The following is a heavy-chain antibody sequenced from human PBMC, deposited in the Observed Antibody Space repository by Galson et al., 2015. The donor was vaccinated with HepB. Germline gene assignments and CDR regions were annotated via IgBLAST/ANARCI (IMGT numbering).Heavy chain of an antibody. CDR1: GGTFSSYA. D-gene: IGHD2-2*01. V-gene: IGHV1-69*10. Sequence: SVKVSCKASGGTFSSYAISWVRQAPGQGLEWMGGIIPIVGIAHYAQKFQGRVTITADKSTSTAYMKLSSVTDADTAVYYCAREGPNCSRSSCPVTSHYYYYYMDVWGKGTTVTVSS. CDR2: IIPIVGIA. CDR3: AREGPNCSRSSCPVTSHYYYYYMDV. J-gene: IGHJ6*03.